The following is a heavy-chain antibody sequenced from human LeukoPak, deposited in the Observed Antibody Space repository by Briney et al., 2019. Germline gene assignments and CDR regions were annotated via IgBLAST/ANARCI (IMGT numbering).Heavy chain of an antibody. CDR1: GFTFDDYA. D-gene: IGHD6-13*01. V-gene: IGHV3-9*01. J-gene: IGHJ6*02. Sequence: GRSLRLSCAASGFTFDDYAMHWVRQAPGKGLEWVSHISWNSGSITYADSVKGRFTISRDNAKNSLYLQMNSLRAEDTAVYYRAREQLAYYYYGMDVWGQGTTVTVSS. CDR3: AREQLAYYYYGMDV. CDR2: ISWNSGSI.